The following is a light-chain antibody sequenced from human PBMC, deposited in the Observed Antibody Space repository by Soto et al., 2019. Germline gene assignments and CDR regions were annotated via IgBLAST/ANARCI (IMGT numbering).Light chain of an antibody. CDR2: GAS. CDR3: QQYGDSPWT. V-gene: IGKV3-20*01. CDR1: QGLNSAY. Sequence: EIVLTQSPCTLSLSPGEGAALSCRSSQGLNSAYLAWYQQKPGQAPRLLIYGASSRDSGIPDRFSGSGSGTDFTLTISRLEPEDFAVYFCQQYGDSPWTFGQGTKVDIK. J-gene: IGKJ1*01.